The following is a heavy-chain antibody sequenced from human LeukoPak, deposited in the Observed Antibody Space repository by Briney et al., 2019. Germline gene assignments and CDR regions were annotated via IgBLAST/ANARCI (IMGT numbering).Heavy chain of an antibody. V-gene: IGHV3-30*02. CDR2: IRNDGSTK. D-gene: IGHD1-14*01. J-gene: IGHJ5*02. Sequence: GGSLRLSCAASGFTLSNNGMHWVRQAPGKGLEWAAFIRNDGSTKYYADSVKGRFTISRANSKNTVYLQMNSLRDEDTAVYYCARTALSDSPEGSWGQGTLVTVSS. CDR3: ARTALSDSPEGS. CDR1: GFTLSNNG.